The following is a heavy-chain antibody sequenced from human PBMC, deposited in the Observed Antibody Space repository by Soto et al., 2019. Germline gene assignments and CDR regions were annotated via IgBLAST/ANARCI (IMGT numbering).Heavy chain of an antibody. Sequence: QVQLVQSGAEVKKPGSSVKVSCKASGDTFSSYAINRVRQAHGQGLEWMGGIIPMFGTANYAQKFKGRVTITAGESTSTVYMELSSLRSEDTAVYYCARVGPAHYYDSSGYYSPLDYWGQGTLVTVSS. CDR3: ARVGPAHYYDSSGYYSPLDY. V-gene: IGHV1-69*01. D-gene: IGHD3-22*01. CDR1: GDTFSSYA. J-gene: IGHJ4*02. CDR2: IIPMFGTA.